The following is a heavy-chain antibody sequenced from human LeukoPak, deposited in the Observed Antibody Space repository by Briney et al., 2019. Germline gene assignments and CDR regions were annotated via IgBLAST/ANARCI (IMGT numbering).Heavy chain of an antibody. CDR2: ISAYNGNT. Sequence: ASVKVSCKASGYIFTSYGISWVRQAPGQGLEWMGWISAYNGNTNYAQKLQGRVTMTTDTSTSTAYMELRSLRSDDTAVYYCARGGDFWSGDDGVGFDPWGQGTLVTVSS. J-gene: IGHJ5*02. D-gene: IGHD3-3*01. CDR1: GYIFTSYG. CDR3: ARGGDFWSGDDGVGFDP. V-gene: IGHV1-18*01.